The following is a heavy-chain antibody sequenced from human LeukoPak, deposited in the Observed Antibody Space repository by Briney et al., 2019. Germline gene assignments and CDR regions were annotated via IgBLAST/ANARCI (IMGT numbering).Heavy chain of an antibody. Sequence: PSETLSLTCAVYGGSFSGYYWSWIRQPPGKGLEWIGYIYYSGSTNYNPSLKSRVTISVDTSKNQFSLKLSSVTAADTAVYYCARAQHPDYFDYWGQGTLVTVSS. V-gene: IGHV4-59*01. J-gene: IGHJ4*02. CDR2: IYYSGST. CDR3: ARAQHPDYFDY. CDR1: GGSFSGYY. D-gene: IGHD5-18*01.